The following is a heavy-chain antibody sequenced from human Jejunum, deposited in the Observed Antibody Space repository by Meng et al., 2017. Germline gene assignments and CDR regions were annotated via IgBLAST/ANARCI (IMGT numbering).Heavy chain of an antibody. Sequence: GESLKISCAASGFTFSMYAMSWVRQAPGMGLEWVSTVTGSVVTTTYYADSVKGRFTISRDNSGNILYLQMNSLTADDTAVYYCAKAEYNSGWSDYWGQGAPGTVSS. CDR1: GFTFSMYA. CDR2: VTGSVVTTT. CDR3: AKAEYNSGWSDY. J-gene: IGHJ4*02. D-gene: IGHD6-19*01. V-gene: IGHV3-23*01.